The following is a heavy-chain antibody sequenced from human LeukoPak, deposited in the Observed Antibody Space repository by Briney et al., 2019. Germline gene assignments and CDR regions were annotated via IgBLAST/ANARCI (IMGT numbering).Heavy chain of an antibody. D-gene: IGHD2-15*01. J-gene: IGHJ6*03. CDR2: INPSGGST. Sequence: ASVKVSCKASGYTFTSYYMHWVRQAPGQGREWMGIINPSGGSTSYARKFQGRVTMTRDTSTSTVYMELSSLRSEDTAVYYCARAYCSGGSCYSSDYYYYYMDVWGKGTTVTISS. V-gene: IGHV1-46*01. CDR3: ARAYCSGGSCYSSDYYYYYMDV. CDR1: GYTFTSYY.